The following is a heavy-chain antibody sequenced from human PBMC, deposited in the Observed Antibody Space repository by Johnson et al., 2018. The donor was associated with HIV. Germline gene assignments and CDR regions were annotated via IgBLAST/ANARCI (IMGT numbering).Heavy chain of an antibody. CDR1: GFTLGSYD. CDR2: IDSDGET. CDR3: AKGPQGIATPDAFDI. D-gene: IGHD2-21*01. Sequence: VQLVESGGGLVQRGGSLRLSCEASGFTLGSYDMHWVRQAAGKGLEWVSEIDSDGETYYPGSVKGRFTISRENAKNSLYLQMNSLRAEDTAVYYCAKGPQGIATPDAFDIWGQGTMVTVSS. V-gene: IGHV3-13*01. J-gene: IGHJ3*02.